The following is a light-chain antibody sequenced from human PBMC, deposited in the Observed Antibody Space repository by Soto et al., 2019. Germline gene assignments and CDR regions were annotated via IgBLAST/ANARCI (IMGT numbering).Light chain of an antibody. Sequence: EVVMTQSPTTLSVSPGEGATLSCRASQSVSSKLAWYQQKPGQAPRLLIYGASTRATGIPARFSGSESGTEFALTISSLQSEDFAVYYCQQYDNWPFTFGPGTKVDIK. J-gene: IGKJ3*01. CDR3: QQYDNWPFT. V-gene: IGKV3-15*01. CDR1: QSVSSK. CDR2: GAS.